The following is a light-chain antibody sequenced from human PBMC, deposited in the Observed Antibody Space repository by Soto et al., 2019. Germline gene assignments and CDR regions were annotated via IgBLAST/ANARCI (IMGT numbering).Light chain of an antibody. CDR1: QSISHF. CDR2: EAS. V-gene: IGKV1-5*03. CDR3: KHYNSYSEA. J-gene: IGKJ1*01. Sequence: DIQMTQSPSTLSASVGDRVTITCRASQSISHFLAWYQQKPGKVPKLLIYEASTLKSGVPYRFSASGSGTGFNLTISTLQSDEFATYYCKHYNSYSEAFGQGTKVDIK.